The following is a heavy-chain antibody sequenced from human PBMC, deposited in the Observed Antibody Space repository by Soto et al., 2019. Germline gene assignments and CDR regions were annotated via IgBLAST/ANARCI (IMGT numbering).Heavy chain of an antibody. J-gene: IGHJ6*02. CDR3: ARDRTLWFGELFSYYYGMDV. Sequence: GGSLSLSCAASGFTFSSYWMHWVRQAPGKGLVWVSRINSDGSSTSYADSVKGRFTISRDNAKNTLYLQMNSLRAEDTAVYYCARDRTLWFGELFSYYYGMDVWGQGTMVTVSS. V-gene: IGHV3-74*01. D-gene: IGHD3-10*01. CDR2: INSDGSST. CDR1: GFTFSSYW.